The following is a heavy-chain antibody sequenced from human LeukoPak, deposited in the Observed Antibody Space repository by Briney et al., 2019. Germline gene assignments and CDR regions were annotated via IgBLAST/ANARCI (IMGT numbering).Heavy chain of an antibody. CDR3: ARVARGDYYYYYMDV. Sequence: GGSLRLSCGASGFTFSSYWMHWVRQAPGKGLVWVSRINNDGSSTSYADSVQGRFTISRDNAKDTLYLQMNSLRAEDTALYYCARVARGDYYYYYMDVWGKGTTVTVSS. J-gene: IGHJ6*03. CDR1: GFTFSSYW. CDR2: INNDGSST. V-gene: IGHV3-74*01. D-gene: IGHD3-10*01.